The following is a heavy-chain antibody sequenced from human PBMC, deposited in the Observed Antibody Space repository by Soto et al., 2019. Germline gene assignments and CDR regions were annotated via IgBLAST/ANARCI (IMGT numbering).Heavy chain of an antibody. CDR1: GGTFSSYA. CDR3: ARAYDSSGGLDY. J-gene: IGHJ4*02. CDR2: IIPIFGTA. D-gene: IGHD3-22*01. Sequence: QVQLVQSGAEMKKPGSSVKVSCKASGGTFSSYAISWVRQAPGQGLEWMGGIIPIFGTANYAQKFQGRVTITADEATRTAYVELSSLRLEDTAVCYCARAYDSSGGLDYWGQGTLVTVSS. V-gene: IGHV1-69*12.